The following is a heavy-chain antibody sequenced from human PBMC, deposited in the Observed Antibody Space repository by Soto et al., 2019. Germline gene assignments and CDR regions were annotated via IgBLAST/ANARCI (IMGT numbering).Heavy chain of an antibody. D-gene: IGHD6-19*01. CDR3: VRDPVSDGWSIS. CDR1: GFTFSSNW. Sequence: QPGGSLRLSCAASGFTFSSNWMSWVRQAPGKGPEWVANIHQHGSDKYYEDSVKGRFTISRDNAKNSVYLQMNSLRVEDTAMYYCVRDPVSDGWSISWGQGTLVTVSS. V-gene: IGHV3-7*01. J-gene: IGHJ5*02. CDR2: IHQHGSDK.